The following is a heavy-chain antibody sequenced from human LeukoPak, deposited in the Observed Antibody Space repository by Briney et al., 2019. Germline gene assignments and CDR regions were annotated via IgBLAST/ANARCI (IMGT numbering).Heavy chain of an antibody. D-gene: IGHD3-10*01. CDR1: GFTFSSYE. CDR2: ISSSGSTI. J-gene: IGHJ4*02. Sequence: PGGSLRLSCAASGFTFSSYEMNWVRQAPGKGLEWVSYISSSGSTIYYADSVKGRFTISRDNAKNSLYLQMNSLRAEDTAVYYRATIAGSYYVFGYWGQGTLVTVSS. V-gene: IGHV3-48*03. CDR3: ATIAGSYYVFGY.